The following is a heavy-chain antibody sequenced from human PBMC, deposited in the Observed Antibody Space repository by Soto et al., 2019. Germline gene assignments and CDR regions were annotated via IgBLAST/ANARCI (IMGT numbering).Heavy chain of an antibody. Sequence: QVQLVQSGAEVKKPGSSVKVSCKASGGTFNNYAISWVRQAPGQGLAWMGGIIPIIGTADYAHKFQGRLAISADASTGTTFMALSSLRSEDTALYDCARGGVDVVATSAFDYWGQGTLVTVSS. CDR2: IIPIIGTA. V-gene: IGHV1-69*01. CDR1: GGTFNNYA. CDR3: ARGGVDVVATSAFDY. J-gene: IGHJ4*02. D-gene: IGHD5-12*01.